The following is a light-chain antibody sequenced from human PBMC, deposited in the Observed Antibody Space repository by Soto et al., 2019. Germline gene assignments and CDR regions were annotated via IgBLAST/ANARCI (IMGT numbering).Light chain of an antibody. Sequence: QAVVTQGPSLTVCPGGPVTLTCGSSTGTVITDLYPYWLQQKPFQAPRTLIYDTSNQPSWTPARFSASLLGGKAALTLSGAQHEEEADYFCLLVYRGVVVFGVGTKLTVL. CDR1: TGTVITDLY. CDR2: DTS. CDR3: LLVYRGVVV. V-gene: IGLV7-46*01. J-gene: IGLJ2*01.